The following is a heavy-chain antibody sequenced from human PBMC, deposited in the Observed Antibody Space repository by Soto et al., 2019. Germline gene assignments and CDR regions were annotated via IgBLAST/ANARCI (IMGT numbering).Heavy chain of an antibody. Sequence: GGSLRLSCAASGFTFSSYSMNWVRQAPGKGLEWVSYISSSSSTIYYADSVKGRFTISRDNAKNSLYLQMNSLRAEDTAVYYCAKVDGIAALWDFDYWGQGTLVTVSS. CDR2: ISSSSSTI. CDR1: GFTFSSYS. J-gene: IGHJ4*02. D-gene: IGHD6-13*01. CDR3: AKVDGIAALWDFDY. V-gene: IGHV3-48*01.